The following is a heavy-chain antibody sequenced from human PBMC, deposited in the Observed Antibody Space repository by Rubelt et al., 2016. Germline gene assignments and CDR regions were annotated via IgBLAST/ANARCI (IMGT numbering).Heavy chain of an antibody. V-gene: IGHV3-23*04. CDR2: ISGSGGST. J-gene: IGHJ4*02. CDR1: GFTFSSYV. D-gene: IGHD2/OR15-2a*01. CDR3: AKVVSTTGLWYFDY. Sequence: EVQLVESGGGLVQPGGSLRLSCAASGFTFSSYVMSWVRQAPGKGLEWVSAISGSGGSTFYADSVKGRFIISSDSSTNTLYLRMNSLGVEDSAIYYCAKVVSTTGLWYFDYWGQGTLVTVSS.